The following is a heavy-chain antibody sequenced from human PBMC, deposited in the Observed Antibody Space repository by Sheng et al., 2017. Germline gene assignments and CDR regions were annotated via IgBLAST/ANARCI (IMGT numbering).Heavy chain of an antibody. Sequence: QVQLQESGPGLVKPSETLSLTCSVSGDSISNYYYMWIRQPPGKGLEWIGYVFYSGSTNYNPSPRVESPLSVDTSKNQFSLEDSTTVYRPPRTPDRSVLTSCDSRGDGYYVVPNLSNVRGR. CDR2: VFYSGST. V-gene: IGHV4-59*01. J-gene: IGHJ2*01. CDR1: GDSISNYY. D-gene: IGHD4-4*01. CDR3: SVLTSCDSRGDGYYVVPNLSNV.